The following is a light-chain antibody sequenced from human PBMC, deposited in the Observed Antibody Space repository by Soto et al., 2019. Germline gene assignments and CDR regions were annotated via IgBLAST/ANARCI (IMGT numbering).Light chain of an antibody. CDR3: HQYDTYWT. Sequence: DSQMTQSRSSLSASVGARFTINCRASQSISSYLNWYQQRPGKAPKLLIYDASTLESGVPSRFSGSGSGTEFTLTISSLKPDDFATYYCHQYDTYWTFGQGTKVDIK. V-gene: IGKV1-5*01. CDR1: QSISSY. J-gene: IGKJ1*01. CDR2: DAS.